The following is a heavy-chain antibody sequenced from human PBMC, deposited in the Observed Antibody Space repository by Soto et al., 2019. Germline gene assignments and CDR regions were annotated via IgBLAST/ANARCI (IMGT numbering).Heavy chain of an antibody. CDR3: ATSYGSGYRAFDY. CDR1: GDTFNFYS. Sequence: QVQLVQSGAEVKRPGSSVKVSCKASGDTFNFYSINWVRQAPGLGHEWMGRVNPIVSMSNYAQRFQGRVTMTADKSTSTAYMELSGLRSEDTAIYYCATSYGSGYRAFDYWGQGALVTVSS. D-gene: IGHD3-10*01. CDR2: VNPIVSMS. V-gene: IGHV1-69*04. J-gene: IGHJ4*02.